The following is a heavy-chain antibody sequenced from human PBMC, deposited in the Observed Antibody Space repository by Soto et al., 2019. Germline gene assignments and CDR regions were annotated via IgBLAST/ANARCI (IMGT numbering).Heavy chain of an antibody. J-gene: IGHJ4*02. Sequence: SETLSLTCTVSGGSISSYYWSWIRQPPGKGLEWIGYIYYSGSTNYNPSLKSRVTMSVDTSKNQFSLKLSSVTAADTAVYYCARGRRGSRTYYFDYWGQGTLVTVSS. CDR3: ARGRRGSRTYYFDY. V-gene: IGHV4-59*01. D-gene: IGHD1-26*01. CDR2: IYYSGST. CDR1: GGSISSYY.